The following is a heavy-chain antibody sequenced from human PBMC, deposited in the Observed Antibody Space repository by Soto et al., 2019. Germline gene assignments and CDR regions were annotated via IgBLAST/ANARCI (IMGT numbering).Heavy chain of an antibody. CDR1: GYTFTSYA. V-gene: IGHV1-3*01. CDR2: MNAGNGNT. CDR3: ARTLYGDNVDY. D-gene: IGHD4-17*01. J-gene: IGHJ4*02. Sequence: ASVKVSCKASGYTFTSYAIHWVRQAPGQGLEWMGWMNAGNGNTKYSQKFQDRVTMTRNTSISTAYMELSSLRSEDTAVYYCARTLYGDNVDYWGQGTLVTVSS.